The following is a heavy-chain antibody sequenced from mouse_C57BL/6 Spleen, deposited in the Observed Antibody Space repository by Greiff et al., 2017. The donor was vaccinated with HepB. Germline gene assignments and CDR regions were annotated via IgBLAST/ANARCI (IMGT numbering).Heavy chain of an antibody. CDR3: ARELLLRSFDY. V-gene: IGHV2-2*01. CDR2: IWSGGST. D-gene: IGHD1-1*01. J-gene: IGHJ2*01. CDR1: GFSLTSYG. Sequence: VQLQESGPGLVQPSQSLSITCTVSGFSLTSYGVHWVRQSPGKGLEWLGVIWSGGSTDYNAAFISRLSISKDNSKSQVFFKMSSLQADDTAIYYCARELLLRSFDYWGKGTTLTVSS.